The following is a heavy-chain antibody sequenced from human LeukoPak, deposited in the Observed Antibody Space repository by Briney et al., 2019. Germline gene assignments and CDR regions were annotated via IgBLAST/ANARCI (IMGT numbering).Heavy chain of an antibody. V-gene: IGHV3-23*01. CDR1: GFTFSDYA. J-gene: IGHJ6*03. CDR2: ISGSGGST. CDR3: AKDRAQHDYYMDV. Sequence: GGSLRLSCAASGFTFSDYAMSWVRQAPGKGLEWVSAISGSGGSTFYADSVKGRFTISRDNSKNTLYLQMNSLRAEDTAVYYCAKDRAQHDYYMDVWGKGTTVTVSS. D-gene: IGHD2-2*01.